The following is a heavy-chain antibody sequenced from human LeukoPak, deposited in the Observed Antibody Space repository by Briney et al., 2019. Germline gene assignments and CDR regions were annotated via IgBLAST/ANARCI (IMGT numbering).Heavy chain of an antibody. CDR2: ISGSGGST. CDR1: GFTFGSYA. J-gene: IGHJ1*01. Sequence: GSLRLSCAASGFTFGSYAMSWVRQAPGKGLEWVSAISGSGGSTYYADSVKGRFTISRDNSKNTLYLHMNSLRAEDTAVYYCAKSAYAGYDWGYMGQSWGQGTLVTVSS. CDR3: AKSAYAGYDWGYMGQS. V-gene: IGHV3-23*01. D-gene: IGHD5-12*01.